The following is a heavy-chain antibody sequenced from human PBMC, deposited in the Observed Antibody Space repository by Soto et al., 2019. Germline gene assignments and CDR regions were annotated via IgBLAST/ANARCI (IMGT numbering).Heavy chain of an antibody. Sequence: QVQLQESGPGLVKPSETLSLSCTVSNGSLSNSYWNWIRQPAGKGLEWIGRIYTSGSANYNPSLSRRVTMAVDTSKNQFALKLKSVTAADPAVYYCARSSHKESWFNPWGQGTLVTVSS. D-gene: IGHD6-13*01. CDR2: IYTSGSA. CDR1: NGSLSNSY. J-gene: IGHJ5*02. V-gene: IGHV4-4*07. CDR3: ARSSHKESWFNP.